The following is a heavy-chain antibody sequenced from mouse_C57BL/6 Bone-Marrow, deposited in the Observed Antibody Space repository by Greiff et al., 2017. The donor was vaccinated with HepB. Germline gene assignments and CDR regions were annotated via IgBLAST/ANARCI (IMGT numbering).Heavy chain of an antibody. CDR2: IWTGGGT. CDR1: GFSLTSYA. J-gene: IGHJ4*01. V-gene: IGHV2-9-1*01. Sequence: VMLVESGPGLVAPSQSLSITCTVSGFSLTSYAISWVRQPPGKGLEWLGVIWTGGGTNYNSALKSRLSISKDNSKSQVFLKMNSLQTDDTARYYCASTNYYGSSYDAMDYWGQGTSVTVSS. D-gene: IGHD1-1*01. CDR3: ASTNYYGSSYDAMDY.